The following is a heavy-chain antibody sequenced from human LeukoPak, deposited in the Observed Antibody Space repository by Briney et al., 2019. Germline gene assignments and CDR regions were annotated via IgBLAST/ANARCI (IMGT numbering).Heavy chain of an antibody. Sequence: SSETLSLTSAVYGGSFSGYYWSWIRQPPGKGLEWIGEINHSGRTNYNPSLKSRVTISVDTSKNQFSLKLSSVTAADTAVYYCARNGGYDFHPYNWFDPWGQGTLVTVSS. CDR3: ARNGGYDFHPYNWFDP. V-gene: IGHV4-34*01. J-gene: IGHJ5*02. CDR1: GGSFSGYY. CDR2: INHSGRT. D-gene: IGHD5-12*01.